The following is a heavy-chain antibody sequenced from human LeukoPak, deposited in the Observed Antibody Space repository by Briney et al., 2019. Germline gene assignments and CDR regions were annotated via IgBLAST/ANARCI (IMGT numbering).Heavy chain of an antibody. Sequence: GGSLRLSCAASGFTFSSYAMNWVRQAPGKGLEWVSAISGDGGSTYYIDSVKGRSTISRDNSKNTVYLEMSSLRAEDTAVYYCAKRSRRLTIVRGVPREDVWGQGTTVTVSS. CDR2: ISGDGGST. J-gene: IGHJ6*02. CDR1: GFTFSSYA. D-gene: IGHD3-10*01. CDR3: AKRSRRLTIVRGVPREDV. V-gene: IGHV3-23*01.